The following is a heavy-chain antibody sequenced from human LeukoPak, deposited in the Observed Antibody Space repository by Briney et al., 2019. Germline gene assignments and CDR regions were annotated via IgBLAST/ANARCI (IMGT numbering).Heavy chain of an antibody. CDR3: AKDRYCSGGLCYPDAFDV. CDR2: ITGSGTRT. V-gene: IGHV3-23*01. Sequence: GGSLRLSCAASGFSFSDYAMAWVRQAPGKGLQWVSDITGSGTRTDHADSVRGRFIISRDNSKNELYLQMNSLRVEDTAIYFCAKDRYCSGGLCYPDAFDVWGQGIMVTVSS. J-gene: IGHJ3*01. CDR1: GFSFSDYA. D-gene: IGHD2-15*01.